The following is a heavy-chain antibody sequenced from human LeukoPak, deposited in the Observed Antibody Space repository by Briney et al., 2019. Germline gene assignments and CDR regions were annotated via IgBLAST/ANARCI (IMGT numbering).Heavy chain of an antibody. J-gene: IGHJ3*02. CDR3: ARALSGSYYAFDI. Sequence: ASVKVSCRASGYTFTSYYMHWVRQAPGQGLEWMVIINPSGGSTSYAQKFQGRVTMTRDTSTSTVYMELSSLRSEDTAVYYCARALSGSYYAFDIWSQGTMVTVSS. D-gene: IGHD1-26*01. V-gene: IGHV1-46*01. CDR2: INPSGGST. CDR1: GYTFTSYY.